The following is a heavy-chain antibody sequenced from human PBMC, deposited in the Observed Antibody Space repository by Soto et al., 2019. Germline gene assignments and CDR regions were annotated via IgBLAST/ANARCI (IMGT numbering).Heavy chain of an antibody. V-gene: IGHV4-4*02. CDR3: ATRDTGRVY. D-gene: IGHD5-18*01. CDR2: SHQSGNT. Sequence: QVQLQESGPGLVKPSGTLSLTCAVSGVSIGSHDWWTWVRQPPGKGLEWIGESHQSGNTNYNSSLESRVTISLVKSKNHFSLQLRSVTVADTAVYYCATRDTGRVYWGQGTLVTVSS. J-gene: IGHJ4*02. CDR1: GVSIGSHDW.